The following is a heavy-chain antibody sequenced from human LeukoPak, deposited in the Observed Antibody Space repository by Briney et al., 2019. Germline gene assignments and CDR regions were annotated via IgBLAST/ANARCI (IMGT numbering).Heavy chain of an antibody. CDR1: GFIVSDNH. CDR2: IYRSGSA. Sequence: PGGSLRLSCAASGFIVSDNHMSWVRQAPGKGLEWVSFIYRSGSAHYAGFVEGRFTISRDNSKNTLYLQMNSLRVEDTAVYYCARAYSYGFLDDWGQGTLVTVSS. D-gene: IGHD5-18*01. CDR3: ARAYSYGFLDD. J-gene: IGHJ4*02. V-gene: IGHV3-66*02.